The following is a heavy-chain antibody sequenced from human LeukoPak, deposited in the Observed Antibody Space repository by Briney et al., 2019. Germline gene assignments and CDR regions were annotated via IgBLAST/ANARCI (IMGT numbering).Heavy chain of an antibody. D-gene: IGHD1-26*01. CDR3: ARGIRVGATTS. J-gene: IGHJ5*02. Sequence: GGSLRLSCAASGFTFSSYWMHWVRQAPGKGLVWVSRINTDGSSTSYADSVKGRFTISRDNAKNTLYLQMNSLRAEDTAVYYCARGIRVGATTSWGQGTLVIVSS. CDR2: INTDGSST. V-gene: IGHV3-74*01. CDR1: GFTFSSYW.